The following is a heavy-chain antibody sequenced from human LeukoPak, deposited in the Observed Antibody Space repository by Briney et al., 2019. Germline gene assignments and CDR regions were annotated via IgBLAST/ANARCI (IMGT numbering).Heavy chain of an antibody. CDR2: IYYSGST. V-gene: IGHV4-59*01. CDR1: GGSISSYY. CDR3: ARARYYDSSGYPGPDY. Sequence: SETLSLTCTVSGGSISSYYWSWIRQPPGKGLEWIGYIYYSGSTNYNPSLKSRVTISVDTTKNQFSLKLSSVTAADTAVYYCARARYYDSSGYPGPDYWGQGTLVTVSS. D-gene: IGHD3-22*01. J-gene: IGHJ4*02.